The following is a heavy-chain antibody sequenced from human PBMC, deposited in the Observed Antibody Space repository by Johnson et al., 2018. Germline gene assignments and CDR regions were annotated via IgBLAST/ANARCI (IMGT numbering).Heavy chain of an antibody. CDR2: ISWDGGRT. CDR3: AKSAGYASSWYKDY. J-gene: IGHJ4*02. CDR1: GFTFDDYT. Sequence: VQLVESGGVVVQPGGSLRLSCAASGFTFDDYTMHWVRQAPGKGLEGVSLISWDGGRTYYADSVKGRFTISRDNSKNSLYLQMSIVRVEDTAIYYCAKSAGYASSWYKDYWGQGTLVTVSA. V-gene: IGHV3-43*01. D-gene: IGHD6-13*01.